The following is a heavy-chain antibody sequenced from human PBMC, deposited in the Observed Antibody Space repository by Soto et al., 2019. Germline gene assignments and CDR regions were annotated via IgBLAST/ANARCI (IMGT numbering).Heavy chain of an antibody. CDR2: ISAYNGNT. CDR1: GYTFTSYG. J-gene: IGHJ4*02. Sequence: ASVKVSCKASGYTFTSYGISWVRQAPGQGLEWMGWISAYNGNTNYAQKLQGRVTMTTDTSTSTAYMELRSLRSDDTAVYYCARGDYDILTGSAFDYWGQGTLVTVSS. CDR3: ARGDYDILTGSAFDY. V-gene: IGHV1-18*01. D-gene: IGHD3-9*01.